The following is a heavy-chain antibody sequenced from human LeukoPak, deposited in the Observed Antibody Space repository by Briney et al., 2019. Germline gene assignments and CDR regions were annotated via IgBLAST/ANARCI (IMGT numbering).Heavy chain of an antibody. J-gene: IGHJ3*02. V-gene: IGHV4-34*01. Sequence: SETLSLTCAVYGGSFSRYYWSWIRQSPGKGLQWIGEINHSGSTNYNPSLKSRVTISVDTSKNQFSLKLSSVTAADTAVYYCARGRTPMVRGVNHGAFDIWGQGTMVTVSS. D-gene: IGHD3-10*01. CDR3: ARGRTPMVRGVNHGAFDI. CDR1: GGSFSRYY. CDR2: INHSGST.